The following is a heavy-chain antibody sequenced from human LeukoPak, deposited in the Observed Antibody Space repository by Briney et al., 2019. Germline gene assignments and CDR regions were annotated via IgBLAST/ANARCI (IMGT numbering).Heavy chain of an antibody. V-gene: IGHV4-61*05. J-gene: IGHJ4*02. Sequence: SETLSLTCTVSGGSISSSSYYWGWIRQPPGKGLEWIGYIYYSGSTNYNPSLKSRVTISVDTSKNQFSLKLSSVTAADTAVYYCASSTMVRGVISFDYWGQGTLVTVSS. CDR3: ASSTMVRGVISFDY. CDR1: GGSISSSSYY. D-gene: IGHD3-10*01. CDR2: IYYSGST.